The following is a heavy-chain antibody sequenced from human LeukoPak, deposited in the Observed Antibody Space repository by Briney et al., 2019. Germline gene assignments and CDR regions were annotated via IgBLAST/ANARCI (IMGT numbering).Heavy chain of an antibody. V-gene: IGHV3-74*01. CDR1: GFTFSSYW. J-gene: IGHJ4*02. Sequence: GGSLRLSCAASGFTFSSYWMHWVRQAPGKGLVWVSRINSDGSTTSYADSVKGRFTISRDNAKNTLYLQMSSLRAEDTAVYYCARVQTGRWHFDYWGQGTLATVSS. D-gene: IGHD2-15*01. CDR3: ARVQTGRWHFDY. CDR2: INSDGSTT.